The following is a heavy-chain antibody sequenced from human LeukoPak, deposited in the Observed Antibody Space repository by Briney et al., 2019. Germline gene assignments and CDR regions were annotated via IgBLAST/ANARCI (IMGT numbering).Heavy chain of an antibody. V-gene: IGHV3-23*01. Sequence: RGSLRLSCEASGFPFSSYAMFWVRQAPGKGLEWIPAISGSGGKAYYADSVKGRFTISRDSSKSTLFLQMDGLRAEDTAIYYCAKDGSSWPEGAFDIWGQGTMVTVSS. D-gene: IGHD6-13*01. CDR2: ISGSGGKA. CDR1: GFPFSSYA. CDR3: AKDGSSWPEGAFDI. J-gene: IGHJ3*02.